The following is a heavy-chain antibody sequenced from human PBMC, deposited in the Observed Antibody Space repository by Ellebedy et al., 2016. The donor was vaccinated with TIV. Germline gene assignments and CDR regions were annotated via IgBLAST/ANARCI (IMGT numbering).Heavy chain of an antibody. CDR3: ATIIVVVPAAIVNAFDI. CDR2: FDSEDGET. J-gene: IGHJ3*02. CDR1: GYTLTELP. D-gene: IGHD2-2*01. V-gene: IGHV1-24*01. Sequence: AASVKVSCKVSGYTLTELPMHWVRQAPGKGLEWMGGFDSEDGETIYAQKFQGRVTMTADTSTDTAYMELSSLRLEDTAVYYCATIIVVVPAAIVNAFDIWGQGTMVTVSS.